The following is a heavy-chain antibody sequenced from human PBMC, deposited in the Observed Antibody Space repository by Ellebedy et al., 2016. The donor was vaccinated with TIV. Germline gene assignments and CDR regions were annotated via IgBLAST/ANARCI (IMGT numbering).Heavy chain of an antibody. V-gene: IGHV4-61*01. D-gene: IGHD1-14*01. CDR1: GGSISSYHWSSSYY. J-gene: IGHJ4*02. CDR2: IYYAGST. Sequence: MPSETLSLTCTVSGGSISSYHWSSSYYWSWIRQPPGKGLEWIGYIYYAGSTNYNPSLKSRVTISVDTSKNQFSLKLSSVTAADTAVYYCASGPNQYYFDYWGQGTLVTVSS. CDR3: ASGPNQYYFDY.